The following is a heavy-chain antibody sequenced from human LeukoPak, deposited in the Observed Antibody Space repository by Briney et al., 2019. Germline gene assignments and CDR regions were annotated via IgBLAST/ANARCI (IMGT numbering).Heavy chain of an antibody. V-gene: IGHV1-2*02. Sequence: PGASVKVSCKASGYTFTGYYMHWVRQAPGQGLEWMGWINPNSGGTNYAQKFQGRVTMTSDTSISTAYMELNRLRSDDTAVYYCARPPGRDDYNRYDYWGQGTLVTVSS. CDR3: ARPPGRDDYNRYDY. CDR2: INPNSGGT. J-gene: IGHJ4*02. CDR1: GYTFTGYY. D-gene: IGHD5-24*01.